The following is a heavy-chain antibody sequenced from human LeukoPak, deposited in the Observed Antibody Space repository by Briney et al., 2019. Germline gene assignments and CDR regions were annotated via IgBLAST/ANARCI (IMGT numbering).Heavy chain of an antibody. D-gene: IGHD6-13*01. Sequence: SETLSLTCTVSGGSISSSSYYWGWIRQPPGKGLEWIGSIYYSGSTYYNPSLKSRVTISVDTSKKQFSLNLNSVPAADTAVYYCARHPAPIGAGGYRRAFDIWGQGTMVTVSS. V-gene: IGHV4-39*01. J-gene: IGHJ3*02. CDR3: ARHPAPIGAGGYRRAFDI. CDR1: GGSISSSSYY. CDR2: IYYSGST.